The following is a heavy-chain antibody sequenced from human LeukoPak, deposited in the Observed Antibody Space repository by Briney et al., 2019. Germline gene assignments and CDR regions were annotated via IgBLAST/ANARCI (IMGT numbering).Heavy chain of an antibody. CDR1: GFTFGGYA. CDR3: TRAIEGAFDI. CDR2: IRSKAYGGTT. Sequence: GGSLRFSCTASGFTFGGYAMTWVRQAPGKGLEWVGFIRSKAYGGTTEYAASVKGRFTLSRDDSKSIAYLQMNSLKTEDTAVYYCTRAIEGAFDIWGQGTMVTVSS. V-gene: IGHV3-49*04. J-gene: IGHJ3*02.